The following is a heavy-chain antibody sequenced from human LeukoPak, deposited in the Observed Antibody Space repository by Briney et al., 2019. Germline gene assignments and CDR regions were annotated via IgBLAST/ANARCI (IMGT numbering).Heavy chain of an antibody. J-gene: IGHJ4*02. CDR1: GFTFSSYG. CDR2: ISYDGSNK. V-gene: IGHV3-30*18. Sequence: PGRSLRLSCAASGFTFSSYGMHWVRQAPGKGLEWVAGISYDGSNKYYADSVKGRFTISRDNSKNTLYLQMNSLRAEDTAVYYCANPYFSGSYYPFDYWGQGTLVTVSS. CDR3: ANPYFSGSYYPFDY. D-gene: IGHD1-26*01.